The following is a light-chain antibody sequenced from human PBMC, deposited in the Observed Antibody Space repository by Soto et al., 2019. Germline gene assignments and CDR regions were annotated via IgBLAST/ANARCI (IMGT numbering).Light chain of an antibody. CDR1: QSIRSW. CDR3: QQYNSHSSYT. J-gene: IGKJ2*01. Sequence: IQMTQSPSTLSASVGDRVTITCRASQSIRSWLAWYQQKPGKAPKLLIYKASSLGSGVPSRFSGSGSGTEFTLTISSLQAEDFAIYYCQQYNSHSSYTFGQGTKLEIK. CDR2: KAS. V-gene: IGKV1-5*03.